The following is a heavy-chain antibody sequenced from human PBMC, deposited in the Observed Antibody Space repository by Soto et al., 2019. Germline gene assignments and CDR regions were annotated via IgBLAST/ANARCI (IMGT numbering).Heavy chain of an antibody. CDR1: GGAISDARFY. CDR3: ARQKWEQPKWFDP. J-gene: IGHJ5*02. V-gene: IGHV4-39*01. CDR2: IYYTGTT. Sequence: QLQLQESGPGLVKPSETLSLTCSLSGGAISDARFYWGRIRQSPGRGLEWIGSIYYTGTTFFNPSLQSRVTISVDTSENQFSLKLYSVTAADTALYFCARQKWEQPKWFDPWGQGTLVIVSP. D-gene: IGHD1-26*01.